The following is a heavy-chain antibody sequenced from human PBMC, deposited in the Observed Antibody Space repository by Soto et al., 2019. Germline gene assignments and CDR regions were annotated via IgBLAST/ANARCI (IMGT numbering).Heavy chain of an antibody. Sequence: PGGSLRLSCAASGFTFSSYGMHWVRQAPGKGLEWVAVISYDGSNKYYADSVKGRFTISRDNSKNTLYLQMNSLRAEDTAVYYCAKDRATVVTPNYYYYGMDVWGQGTTVTVSS. J-gene: IGHJ6*02. V-gene: IGHV3-30*18. CDR2: ISYDGSNK. CDR1: GFTFSSYG. CDR3: AKDRATVVTPNYYYYGMDV. D-gene: IGHD4-17*01.